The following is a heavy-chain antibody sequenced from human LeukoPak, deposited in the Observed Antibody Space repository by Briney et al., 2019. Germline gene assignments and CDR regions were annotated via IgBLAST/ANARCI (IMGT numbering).Heavy chain of an antibody. D-gene: IGHD2-21*02. J-gene: IGHJ4*02. CDR2: INAGNGNT. Sequence: ASVKVSCKASGYTFTTYAMHWVRQAPGQRLEWMAWINAGNGNTKYSQDFQGRVTITRDTSANTAYMELSSLTSDDMAVYYCAREGLAYCGIDCYYYFDYWGQGTLVTVSS. V-gene: IGHV1-3*03. CDR1: GYTFTTYA. CDR3: AREGLAYCGIDCYYYFDY.